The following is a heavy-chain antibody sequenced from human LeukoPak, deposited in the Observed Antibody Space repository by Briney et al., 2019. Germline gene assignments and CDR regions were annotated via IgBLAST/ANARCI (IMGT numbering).Heavy chain of an antibody. V-gene: IGHV4-39*01. Sequence: SETLSLTCTVSGGSIGGSNYYWGWIRQPPGKGLEWIGSIYYSGSTYYNPSLKSRVTISVDTSKNQFSLKLSSVTAADTAVYYCVRHRSSRYGMDVWGQGTTVTVSS. CDR1: GGSIGGSNYY. CDR3: VRHRSSRYGMDV. CDR2: IYYSGST. D-gene: IGHD6-25*01. J-gene: IGHJ6*02.